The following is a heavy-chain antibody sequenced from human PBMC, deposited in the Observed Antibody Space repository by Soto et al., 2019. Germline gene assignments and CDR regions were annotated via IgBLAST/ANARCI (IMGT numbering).Heavy chain of an antibody. Sequence: EVQLVESGGGLVQPGGSLRLSCAASGFTFSYYYMSGVRQAPGKGLEWVGLIKTESDGGTTDYAAPVKGRFTISRDDSKNTLYLQMNSLKTEDTAVYYCTARAAGTAFFDYWGQGSLVTVSS. J-gene: IGHJ4*02. CDR3: TARAAGTAFFDY. CDR2: IKTESDGGTT. CDR1: GFTFSYYY. D-gene: IGHD1-7*01. V-gene: IGHV3-15*01.